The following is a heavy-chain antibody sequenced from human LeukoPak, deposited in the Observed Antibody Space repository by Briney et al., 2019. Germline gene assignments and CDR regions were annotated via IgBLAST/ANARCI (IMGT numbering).Heavy chain of an antibody. V-gene: IGHV5-51*01. D-gene: IGHD3-3*01. J-gene: IGHJ4*02. CDR1: GYRFTSYW. CDR3: ARHSRIEWSFPPNFDY. CDR2: IYAGDSDT. Sequence: GESLKISCKGSGYRFTSYWIGWVRPMPGKSLEWMGIIYAGDSDTRSSPSFQGQVTISADKSISTAYLQWSSLKASDTAMYYCARHSRIEWSFPPNFDYWGQGTLVTVSS.